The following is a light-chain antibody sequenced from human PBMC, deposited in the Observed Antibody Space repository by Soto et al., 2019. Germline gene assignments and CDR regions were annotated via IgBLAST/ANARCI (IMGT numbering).Light chain of an antibody. J-gene: IGKJ2*01. CDR2: STF. Sequence: DIQMTQSPSSLSASVGDRVTITCRPGQGIGTSLAWYQHKPGEAPKRLIYSTFTLQTGVPSRFSGSRSGTEFTLTISSLQPEDFATYFCLKHNSYPYTFGRGTKLDIK. CDR1: QGIGTS. CDR3: LKHNSYPYT. V-gene: IGKV1-17*01.